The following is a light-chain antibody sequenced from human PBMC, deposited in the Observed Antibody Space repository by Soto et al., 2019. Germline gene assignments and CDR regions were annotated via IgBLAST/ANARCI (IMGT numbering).Light chain of an antibody. CDR2: SNN. V-gene: IGLV1-44*01. CDR1: SSNIGSNT. CDR3: APWDDSLNGYV. J-gene: IGLJ1*01. Sequence: HSVLTQPPSASGTPGQRVTISCSRSSSNIGSNTVNWYQQLPGTAPKLLIYSNNQRPSGVPDRFSGSKSGTSASLAISGLQSEDEAVYYCAPWDDSLNGYVFGTGTKVTVL.